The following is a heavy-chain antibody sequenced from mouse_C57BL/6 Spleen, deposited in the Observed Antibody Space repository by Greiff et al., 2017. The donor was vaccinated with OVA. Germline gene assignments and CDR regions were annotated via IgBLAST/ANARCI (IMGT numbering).Heavy chain of an antibody. CDR3: ARLTGTDY. J-gene: IGHJ2*01. Sequence: QVQLKQSGPELVKPGASVKISCKASGYAFSSSWMNWVKQRPGQGLEWIGRIYPGDGDTNYNGKFKGKATLTADKSSSTAYMQLSSLTSEDSAVYFCARLTGTDYWGQGTTLTVSS. CDR1: GYAFSSSW. D-gene: IGHD4-1*01. V-gene: IGHV1-82*01. CDR2: IYPGDGDT.